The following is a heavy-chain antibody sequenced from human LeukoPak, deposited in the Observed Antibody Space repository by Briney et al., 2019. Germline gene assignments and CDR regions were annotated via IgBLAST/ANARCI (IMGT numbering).Heavy chain of an antibody. CDR1: GGSISSYY. CDR3: ARVARHWSDVGGWFDP. J-gene: IGHJ5*02. V-gene: IGHV4-59*01. D-gene: IGHD1-1*01. Sequence: PSETLSLTCTVSGGSISSYYWSWIRQSPGKGLEWIGYIYYSGSTNYNPSLKSRVTISVDTSKNQFSLKLSSVTAADTAVYYCARVARHWSDVGGWFDPWGQGTLVTVSS. CDR2: IYYSGST.